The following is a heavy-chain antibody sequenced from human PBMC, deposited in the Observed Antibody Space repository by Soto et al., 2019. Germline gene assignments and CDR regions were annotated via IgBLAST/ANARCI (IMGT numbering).Heavy chain of an antibody. CDR2: ISSGSSRI. CDR1: GFTFSSYD. Sequence: EVQLVESGGGLVQPGGSLRLSCAASGFTFSSYDMNWVRQAPGKGLEWVSYISSGSSRIFYADSVKGRFIISRDNAKNSLYLQMNSLRDEDTAVYYCARVIYGGWATIKDYYYYAMDVWGQGTTVTVSS. J-gene: IGHJ6*02. D-gene: IGHD5-12*01. V-gene: IGHV3-48*02. CDR3: ARVIYGGWATIKDYYYYAMDV.